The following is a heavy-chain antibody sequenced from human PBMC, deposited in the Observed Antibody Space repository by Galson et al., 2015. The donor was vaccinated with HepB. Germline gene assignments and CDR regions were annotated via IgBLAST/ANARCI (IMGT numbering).Heavy chain of an antibody. Sequence: SLRLSCAASGFTFSSYGMHWVRQAPGKGLEWVAVIWYDGSNKYYADSVKGRFTISRDNSKNTLYLQMNSLRAEDTAVYYCARDPYSGSSWSSYFDYWGQGTLVTVSS. CDR3: ARDPYSGSSWSSYFDY. J-gene: IGHJ4*02. V-gene: IGHV3-33*01. D-gene: IGHD6-13*01. CDR2: IWYDGSNK. CDR1: GFTFSSYG.